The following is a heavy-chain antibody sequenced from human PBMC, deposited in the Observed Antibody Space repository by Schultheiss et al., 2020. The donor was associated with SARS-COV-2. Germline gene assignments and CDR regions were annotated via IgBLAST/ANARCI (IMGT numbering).Heavy chain of an antibody. CDR2: INHSGST. Sequence: GSLRLSCTVSGGSISSYYWSWIRQPPGKGLEWIGEINHSGSTNYNPSLKSRVTISVDTSKNQFSLKLSSVTAADTAVYYCARRGIVVAMLDPWGQGTLVTVSS. D-gene: IGHD3-22*01. CDR3: ARRGIVVAMLDP. V-gene: IGHV4-34*01. CDR1: GGSISSYY. J-gene: IGHJ5*02.